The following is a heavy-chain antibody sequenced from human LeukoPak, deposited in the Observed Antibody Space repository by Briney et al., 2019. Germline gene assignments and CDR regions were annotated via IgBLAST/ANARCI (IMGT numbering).Heavy chain of an antibody. J-gene: IGHJ4*02. CDR3: ARGDYYDSSGFLAY. Sequence: SETLSLTCADSGGSFRGDYWSWIRQRPGKGLEWIGEINHTGGTNYNPSLKSRVHISVDTSRNQFSLKLTSVTAADTAVYYCARGDYYDSSGFLAYWGQGTLVTVSS. CDR2: INHTGGT. CDR1: GGSFRGDY. V-gene: IGHV4-34*01. D-gene: IGHD3-22*01.